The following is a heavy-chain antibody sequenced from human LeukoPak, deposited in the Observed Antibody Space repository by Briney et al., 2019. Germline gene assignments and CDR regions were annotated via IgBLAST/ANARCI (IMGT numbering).Heavy chain of an antibody. CDR2: IKQDGSEK. Sequence: GGSLRLSCAASGFTFSSYWMSWVRQAPGKGLEWVANIKQDGSEKYYVDSVKGRFTISRDNAKNSLYLQMNSLRAEDTAVYYCARAKDSSGYYLLGYWGQGTLVTVSS. V-gene: IGHV3-7*01. D-gene: IGHD3-22*01. CDR3: ARAKDSSGYYLLGY. CDR1: GFTFSSYW. J-gene: IGHJ4*02.